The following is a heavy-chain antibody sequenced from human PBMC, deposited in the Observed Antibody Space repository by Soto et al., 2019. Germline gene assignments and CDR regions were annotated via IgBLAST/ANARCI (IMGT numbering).Heavy chain of an antibody. Sequence: QVQLVESGGGVVQPGRSLRLSCAASGFTFSSYAMHWVRQAPGKGLEWVAVISYDGSNKYYADSVKGRFTISRDNSKNTLYLQMNSLRAEDTAVYYCARDTGSSSWYDSFVDYWGQGTLVTVSS. J-gene: IGHJ4*02. D-gene: IGHD6-13*01. V-gene: IGHV3-30-3*01. CDR3: ARDTGSSSWYDSFVDY. CDR1: GFTFSSYA. CDR2: ISYDGSNK.